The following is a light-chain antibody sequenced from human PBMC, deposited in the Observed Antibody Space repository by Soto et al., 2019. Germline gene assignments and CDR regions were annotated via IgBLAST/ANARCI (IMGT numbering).Light chain of an antibody. V-gene: IGLV2-14*03. Sequence: LTQPASVSGSPGQSITISCSGSSSDIGSYDHVAWYQQFPGKSPKLIIYAVSDRPSGVSDRFSGSKSGISASLTISGLQTEDEADYYCISYTDRQSYLFGTGTKVTVL. CDR1: SSDIGSYDH. J-gene: IGLJ1*01. CDR3: ISYTDRQSYL. CDR2: AVS.